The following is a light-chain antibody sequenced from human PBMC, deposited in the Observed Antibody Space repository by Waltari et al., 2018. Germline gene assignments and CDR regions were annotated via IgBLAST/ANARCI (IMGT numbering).Light chain of an antibody. CDR3: QQYGSSQYT. V-gene: IGKV1-39*01. CDR1: QSIRSY. Sequence: DIQMTQSPSSLSASVVDRVTITCRASQSIRSYLNWYQQKPGKAPKLLIYDASNLQSGVPSRFSGSGSGTDFTLTISRLEPEDFAVYYCQQYGSSQYTFGQGTKLEIK. CDR2: DAS. J-gene: IGKJ2*01.